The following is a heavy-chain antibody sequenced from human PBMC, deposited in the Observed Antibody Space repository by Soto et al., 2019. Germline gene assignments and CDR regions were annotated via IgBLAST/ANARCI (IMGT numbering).Heavy chain of an antibody. CDR1: GGSISSGDYY. J-gene: IGHJ4*02. CDR3: ARASLGRDYDSSGYLD. CDR2: IYYSGST. V-gene: IGHV4-30-4*01. D-gene: IGHD3-22*01. Sequence: TLSLTCTVSGGSISSGDYYWSWIRQPPGKGLEWIGYIYYSGSTYYNPSLKSRVTISVDTSKNQFSLKLSSVTAADTAVYYCARASLGRDYDSSGYLDWGQGTLVTVSS.